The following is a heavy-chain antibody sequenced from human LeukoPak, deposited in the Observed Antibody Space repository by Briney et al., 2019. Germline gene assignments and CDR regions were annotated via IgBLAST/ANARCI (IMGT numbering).Heavy chain of an antibody. CDR1: GFTVSINS. D-gene: IGHD3-10*01. Sequence: GSLRLSCTVSGFTVSINSMSWVRQAPGKGLEWVSFIYSGGNTHYSDSVKGRFTISRDNSKNTLYLQMNSLRAEDTAVYYCAKDRRAGSYDYWGQGTLVTVSS. CDR3: AKDRRAGSYDY. CDR2: IYSGGNT. J-gene: IGHJ4*02. V-gene: IGHV3-53*01.